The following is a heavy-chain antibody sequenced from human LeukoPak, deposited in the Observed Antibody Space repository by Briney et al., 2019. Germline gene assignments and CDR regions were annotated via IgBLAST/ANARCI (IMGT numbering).Heavy chain of an antibody. D-gene: IGHD3-16*01. V-gene: IGHV4-38-2*02. Sequence: SETLSLTCTVSGYSISSGYYWGWIRQPPGKGLEWIGSIYHSGSTYYNPSLKSRVTISVDTSKNQFSLKLSSVTAADTAVYYCAANNYDYVWGNYWGQGTLVTVSS. CDR2: IYHSGST. CDR3: AANNYDYVWGNY. J-gene: IGHJ4*02. CDR1: GYSISSGYY.